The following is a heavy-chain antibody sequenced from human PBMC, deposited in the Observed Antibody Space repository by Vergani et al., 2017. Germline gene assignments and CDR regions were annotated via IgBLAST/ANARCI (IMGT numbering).Heavy chain of an antibody. CDR3: ASDTHSGQRADR. CDR1: FDSIRNLY. CDR2: IHYSENN. J-gene: IGHJ5*02. D-gene: IGHD6-19*01. V-gene: IGHV4-59*11. Sequence: QVQLQESGPGLVKSSETLSLTCSVSFDSIRNLYCNWIRQPPGKGLEWIGSIHYSENNNYNPSLKTRVTISVDTSKNQFSLTLTSVTAADTAVYYCASDTHSGQRADRWGEGSLVTVTS.